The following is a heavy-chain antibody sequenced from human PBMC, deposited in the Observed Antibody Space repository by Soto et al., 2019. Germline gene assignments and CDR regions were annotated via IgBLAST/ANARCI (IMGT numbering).Heavy chain of an antibody. CDR3: ARGRIQLWYPYDX. J-gene: IGHJ4*02. V-gene: IGHV4-4*02. CDR2: IYHSGST. CDR1: GDSISSSKW. D-gene: IGHD5-18*01. Sequence: SETLSLTCAVSGDSISSSKWWSWVRQPPGKGLEWIGEIYHSGSTNYNPSLKSRVTISVDKSKNQFSLKLSSVTAADTAVYYCARGRIQLWYPYDXWGQGTLVTVSS.